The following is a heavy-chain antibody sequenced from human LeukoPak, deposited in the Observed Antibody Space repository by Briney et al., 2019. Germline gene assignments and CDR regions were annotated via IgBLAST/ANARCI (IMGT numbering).Heavy chain of an antibody. J-gene: IGHJ4*02. Sequence: GGSLRLSCAASGFTFSSYTMNWVRQTPGKGLEWVSYIGSSFSTTYYADSVKGRFTISRDNAKNSLFLQMNSLRAEDTAVYYCARGGYHAYYLDYWGQGSLVTVSS. CDR3: ARGGYHAYYLDY. CDR2: IGSSFSTT. V-gene: IGHV3-48*01. D-gene: IGHD5-18*01. CDR1: GFTFSSYT.